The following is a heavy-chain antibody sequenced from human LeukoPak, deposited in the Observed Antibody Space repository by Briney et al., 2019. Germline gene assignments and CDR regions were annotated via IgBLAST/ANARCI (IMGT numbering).Heavy chain of an antibody. CDR2: ISGSGGST. CDR3: AKDGVPATAIRRRIHAYYFDY. J-gene: IGHJ4*02. CDR1: GFTFSTYV. V-gene: IGHV3-23*01. D-gene: IGHD2-2*02. Sequence: GGSLRLSCAASGFTFSTYVVNWVRQAPGKGLEWVSAISGSGGSTYYADSVKGRFTISRDNSKNTLYLQMNSLRAEDTAVYYCAKDGVPATAIRRRIHAYYFDYWGQGTLVTVSS.